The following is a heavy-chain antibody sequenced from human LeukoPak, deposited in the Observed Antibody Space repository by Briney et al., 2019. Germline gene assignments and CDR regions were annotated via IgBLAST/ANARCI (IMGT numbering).Heavy chain of an antibody. V-gene: IGHV4-59*12. D-gene: IGHD5-12*01. CDR3: ARLPFNSGYEYFDY. Sequence: PSETLSLTCTVSGGSLSSYYWSWIRQPPGKGLEWIGYIYYSGSTNYNPSLKSRVTISVDKSKNQFSLKLSSVTAADTAVYSCARLPFNSGYEYFDYWGQGILVTVSS. CDR2: IYYSGST. CDR1: GGSLSSYY. J-gene: IGHJ4*02.